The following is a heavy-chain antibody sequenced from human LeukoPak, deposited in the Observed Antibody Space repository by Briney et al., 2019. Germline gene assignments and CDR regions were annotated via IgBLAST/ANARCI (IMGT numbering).Heavy chain of an antibody. CDR3: ARDSQYSGSYYNAFDV. CDR2: INGDGSTI. D-gene: IGHD1-26*01. J-gene: IGHJ3*01. Sequence: GGSLRLSCEASGFTFNGHWMHWVRQVPGKGLVWVSLINGDGSTISYADSVKGRFTISRDNAKNSLYLQMNSLRAEDTAVYYCARDSQYSGSYYNAFDVWGQGTMVTVSS. CDR1: GFTFNGHW. V-gene: IGHV3-74*01.